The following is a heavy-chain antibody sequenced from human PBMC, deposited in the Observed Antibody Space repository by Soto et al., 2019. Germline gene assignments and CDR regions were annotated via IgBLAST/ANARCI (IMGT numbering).Heavy chain of an antibody. D-gene: IGHD3-3*01. V-gene: IGHV4-31*03. CDR2: IYYSGST. J-gene: IGHJ4*02. CDR1: GGSISSGGYY. Sequence: QVQLQESGPGLVKPSQTLSLTCTVSGGSISSGGYYWSWIRQHPGKDLEWIGYIYYSGSTYYNPSLKSRVTISVDTSKNQFSLKLSSVTAADTAVYYCASGVTIFGVVNAFDYWGQGTLVTVSS. CDR3: ASGVTIFGVVNAFDY.